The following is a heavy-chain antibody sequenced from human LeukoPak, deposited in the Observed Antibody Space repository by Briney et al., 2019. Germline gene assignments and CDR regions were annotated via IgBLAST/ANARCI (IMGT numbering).Heavy chain of an antibody. CDR2: IDSGGTT. V-gene: IGHV3-66*01. CDR3: ASDDYSGSWNFYYYGVDV. Sequence: GGSLRLSCAASGFTVSGSYMSWVRQAPGKGLEWVSFIDSGGTTKYADSVRGRFTISRDNSKNTLYLQMNSLRAEDTAVYYCASDDYSGSWNFYYYGVDVWGQGTTVTVSS. CDR1: GFTVSGSY. J-gene: IGHJ6*02. D-gene: IGHD4-23*01.